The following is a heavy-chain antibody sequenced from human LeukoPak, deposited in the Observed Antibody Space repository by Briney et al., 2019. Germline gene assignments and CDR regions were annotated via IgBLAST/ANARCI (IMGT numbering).Heavy chain of an antibody. V-gene: IGHV4-4*07. CDR1: GGSITSYY. J-gene: IGHJ2*01. Sequence: SETLSLTCTVSGGSITSYYWSWVRQPAGKGLEWIGRIFISESTNYNPSLKGRVTMSVDTSKTQFSLKLSSVTAADTAVYYWARVSSSWYEDWYFDLWGRGTLVSVSS. CDR2: IFISEST. D-gene: IGHD6-13*01. CDR3: ARVSSSWYEDWYFDL.